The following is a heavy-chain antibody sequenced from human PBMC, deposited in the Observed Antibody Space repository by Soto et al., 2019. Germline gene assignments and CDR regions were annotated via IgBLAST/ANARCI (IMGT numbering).Heavy chain of an antibody. D-gene: IGHD2-15*01. V-gene: IGHV1-69*04. J-gene: IGHJ3*02. CDR1: GYTFTSYG. CDR3: AKEAYCSGGSCYLGAFDI. CDR2: IIPILGIA. Sequence: SVKVSCKASGYTFTSYGISWVRQAPGQGLEWMGRIIPILGIANYAQKFQGRVTITADKSTSTAYMELSSLRSEDTAVYYCAKEAYCSGGSCYLGAFDIWGQGTMVTVSS.